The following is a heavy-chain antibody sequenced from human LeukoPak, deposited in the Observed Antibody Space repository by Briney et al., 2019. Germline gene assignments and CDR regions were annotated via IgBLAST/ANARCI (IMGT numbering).Heavy chain of an antibody. V-gene: IGHV3-23*01. CDR2: ISGSGDIT. CDR1: GFTFTSYA. D-gene: IGHD1-26*01. Sequence: PGGSLRLSCAASGFTFTSYAMNWVRQAPGKGLEWVSFISGSGDITCYADSVKGRFTISRDNSKNTLYLQMNSLRAEDTALYYCAKSRGESRGASNYWGQGTLVTVSS. J-gene: IGHJ4*02. CDR3: AKSRGESRGASNY.